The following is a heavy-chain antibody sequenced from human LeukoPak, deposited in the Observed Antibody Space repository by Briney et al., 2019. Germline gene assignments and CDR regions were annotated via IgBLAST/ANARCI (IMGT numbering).Heavy chain of an antibody. CDR3: AKDFGRSAYDRPFDY. Sequence: GRSLRLSCAASGFTFDDYAMHWVRQAPGKGLEWVSGISWNSGSIAYADSVKGRFTISRGNAKNSLYLQMNSLRAEDTALYYCAKDFGRSAYDRPFDYWGQGTLVTVSS. V-gene: IGHV3-9*01. CDR1: GFTFDDYA. J-gene: IGHJ4*02. D-gene: IGHD5-12*01. CDR2: ISWNSGSI.